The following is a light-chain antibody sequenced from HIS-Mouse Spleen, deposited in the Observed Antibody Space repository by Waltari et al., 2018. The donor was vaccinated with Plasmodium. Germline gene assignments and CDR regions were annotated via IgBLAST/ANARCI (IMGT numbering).Light chain of an antibody. J-gene: IGLJ3*02. V-gene: IGLV3-10*01. CDR3: YSTDSSGNHRV. CDR1: ALPTQY. Sequence: SYELTQPPSVSVSPGQTARTTCSGDALPTQYAYWYQQKSGQAPGLVIYEDSKRPPGIPERFSGSSSGTMATLTISGAQVEDEADYYCYSTDSSGNHRVFGGGTKLTVL. CDR2: EDS.